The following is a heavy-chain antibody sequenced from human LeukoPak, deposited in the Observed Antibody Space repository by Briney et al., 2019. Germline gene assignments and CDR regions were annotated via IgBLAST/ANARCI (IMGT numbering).Heavy chain of an antibody. D-gene: IGHD3-10*01. J-gene: IGHJ5*02. V-gene: IGHV3-30*04. CDR2: IASDSSIT. CDR3: AKDGSLMVRGTMGPNWFDP. CDR1: GFTFNAYS. Sequence: PGGSLRLSCAASGFTFNAYSMHWVRQAPGKGLEWVAVIASDSSITYYADSVKGRFTVSRDNSKNTLYLQMNSLRAEDTAVYYCAKDGSLMVRGTMGPNWFDPWGQGTLVTVSS.